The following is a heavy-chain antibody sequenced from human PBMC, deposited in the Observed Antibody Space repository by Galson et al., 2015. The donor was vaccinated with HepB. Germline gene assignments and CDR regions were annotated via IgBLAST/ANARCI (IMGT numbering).Heavy chain of an antibody. V-gene: IGHV5-51*01. D-gene: IGHD2-21*02. CDR1: GYSFTSYW. CDR2: IYPGDSDT. J-gene: IGHJ4*02. CDR3: ARHGPYCGGDCYSGPDY. Sequence: QSGAEVKKPGESLKISCQVSGYSFTSYWIGWVRRMPGKGLEWMGIIYPGDSDTRYSPSFQGQVTISADKSISTAYLQWSSLKASDTAMYYCARHGPYCGGDCYSGPDYWGQGTLVTVSS.